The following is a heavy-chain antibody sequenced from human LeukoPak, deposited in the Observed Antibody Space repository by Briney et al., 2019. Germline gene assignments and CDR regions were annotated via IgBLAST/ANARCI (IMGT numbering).Heavy chain of an antibody. Sequence: GGSLRLSCAASGFTVSHTYMSWVRQAPGKGLEWVSHITSSSSHVHYADSAKGRFTISRDNAKNSLYLQMNSLRVEDTAVYYCARGYCGGDCYGDWGQGTLVTVSS. CDR1: GFTVSHTY. CDR2: ITSSSSHV. V-gene: IGHV3-11*06. D-gene: IGHD2-21*02. J-gene: IGHJ4*02. CDR3: ARGYCGGDCYGD.